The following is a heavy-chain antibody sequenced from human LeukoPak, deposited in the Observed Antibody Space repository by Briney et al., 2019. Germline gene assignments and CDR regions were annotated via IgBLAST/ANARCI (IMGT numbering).Heavy chain of an antibody. D-gene: IGHD6-19*01. CDR3: ARGHPQRAVAKIDY. Sequence: GASVKVSCKVSGYTLTELSMHWVRQAPGKGLEWMGGFDPKDGETIYAQKFQGRVTMTEDTSTDTAYMELSSLRSEDTAVYYCARGHPQRAVAKIDYWGQGTLVTVSS. V-gene: IGHV1-24*01. J-gene: IGHJ4*02. CDR1: GYTLTELS. CDR2: FDPKDGET.